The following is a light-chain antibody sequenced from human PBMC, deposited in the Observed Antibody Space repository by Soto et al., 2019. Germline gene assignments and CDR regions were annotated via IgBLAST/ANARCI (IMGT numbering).Light chain of an antibody. CDR3: CSYAGSYTAL. J-gene: IGLJ2*01. V-gene: IGLV2-11*01. CDR1: TSDVGTYNY. Sequence: QSALTQPRSVSGSPGQSVTTSCTGTTSDVGTYNYVSWYQQHPGKAPKLMIYDVSQRPSGVPDRFSGSKSGNTASLTISGLQAEDESDYYCCSYAGSYTALLGGGTKLTVL. CDR2: DVS.